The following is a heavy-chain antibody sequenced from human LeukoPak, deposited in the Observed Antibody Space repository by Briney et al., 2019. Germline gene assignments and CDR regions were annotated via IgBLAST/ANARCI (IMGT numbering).Heavy chain of an antibody. CDR3: ATYRTSFIYWYFDL. CDR1: GFTFSSYS. Sequence: PGGSLRLSCAASGFTFSSYSMNWVRQAPGKGLEWIGYIYYSGSTNYNPSLKSRVTISVDTSKNQFSLELSSVTAADTAVYYCATYRTSFIYWYFDLWGRGTLVTVSS. CDR2: IYYSGST. D-gene: IGHD2-2*01. J-gene: IGHJ2*01. V-gene: IGHV4-59*01.